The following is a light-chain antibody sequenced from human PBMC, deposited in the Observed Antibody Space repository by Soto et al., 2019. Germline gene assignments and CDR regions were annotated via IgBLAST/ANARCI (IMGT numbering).Light chain of an antibody. CDR2: GNT. Sequence: QSVLTQPPSGSGAPGQRVTISCTGSSSNIGAGYEVHWYQQLPGRAPKLLIYGNTNRPSGVPDRFSGSKSGTSASLAITGLQAEDEADYYCLSFDSSLSVVFGGGTKLTVL. J-gene: IGLJ2*01. CDR3: LSFDSSLSVV. CDR1: SSNIGAGYE. V-gene: IGLV1-40*01.